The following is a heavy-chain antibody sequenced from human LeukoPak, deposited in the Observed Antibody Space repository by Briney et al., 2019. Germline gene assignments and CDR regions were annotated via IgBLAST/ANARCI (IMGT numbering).Heavy chain of an antibody. CDR3: ASGNNYCSSTSCYYFDY. CDR1: GGSISSGGYY. Sequence: PSETLSLTCTVSGGSISSGGYYWSWIRQPPGKGLEWIGYIYHSGSTYYNPSLKSRVTISVDRSKNQFSLKLSSVTAADTAVYYCASGNNYCSSTSCYYFDYWGQGTLVTVSS. J-gene: IGHJ4*02. CDR2: IYHSGST. V-gene: IGHV4-30-2*01. D-gene: IGHD2-2*01.